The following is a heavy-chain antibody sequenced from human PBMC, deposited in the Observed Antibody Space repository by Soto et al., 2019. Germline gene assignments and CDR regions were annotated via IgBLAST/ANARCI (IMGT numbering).Heavy chain of an antibody. CDR3: ANFYSGSYSTY. J-gene: IGHJ4*02. D-gene: IGHD1-26*01. CDR2: INSDGSTT. V-gene: IGHV3-74*01. Sequence: EVQLVESGGGLVQPGGSLRLSCTASGFTLSYYWMPWVRQAPGKGLVWVSRINSDGSTTNYADSVKGRFTISRDNAKNTLYLEMNSLRAEDTAVYYCANFYSGSYSTYWGQGTLVTVSS. CDR1: GFTLSYYW.